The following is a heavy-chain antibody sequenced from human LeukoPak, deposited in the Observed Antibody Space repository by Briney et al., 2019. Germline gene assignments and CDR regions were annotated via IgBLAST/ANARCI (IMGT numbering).Heavy chain of an antibody. Sequence: GESLKISCKGSGYSFTSYWIGWVRQLPGKGLEWMGIIYPADSDTRYSPSFQGQVTISADKSISTAYLQWSSLKASDTAMYYCARLGHCSSTSCYYYYYYYMDVWGKGTTVTVSS. CDR3: ARLGHCSSTSCYYYYYYYMDV. J-gene: IGHJ6*03. V-gene: IGHV5-51*01. CDR2: IYPADSDT. CDR1: GYSFTSYW. D-gene: IGHD2-2*01.